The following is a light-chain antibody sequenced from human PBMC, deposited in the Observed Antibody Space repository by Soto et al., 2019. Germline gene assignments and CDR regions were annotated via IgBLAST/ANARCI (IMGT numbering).Light chain of an antibody. V-gene: IGKV3-15*01. J-gene: IGKJ1*01. CDR1: QSVITD. CDR3: QQYGSSPWT. CDR2: GAS. Sequence: EIVMTQSPATLSVSPGERASLSFSASQSVITDLAWYQQKPAQAPRLLIYGASTRATGIPARFSGGGSGTDFTLTISRLEPEDSAVYYCQQYGSSPWTFGQGTKVDIK.